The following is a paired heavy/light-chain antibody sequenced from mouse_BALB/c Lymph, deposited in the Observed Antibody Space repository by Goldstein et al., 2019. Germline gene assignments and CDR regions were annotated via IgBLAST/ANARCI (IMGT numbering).Heavy chain of an antibody. CDR1: GFNIKDYY. V-gene: IGHV14-4*02. CDR2: IDPENGDT. J-gene: IGHJ2*01. D-gene: IGHD1-1*01. CDR3: NYYGSSYFDY. Sequence: EVQLQQSGAELVRSGASVKLSCTASGFNIKDYYMHWVKQRPEQGLEWIGWIDPENGDTEYAPKFQGKATMTADTSSNTAYLQLSSLTSEDTAVYYCNYYGSSYFDYWGQGTTLTVSS.
Light chain of an antibody. J-gene: IGKJ2*01. CDR3: AQNLELPYT. Sequence: DIVMTQAAFSNPVTLGTSASISCRSSKSLLHSNGITYLYWYLQKPGQSPQLLIYQMSNLASGVPDRFSSSGSGTDFTLRISRVEAEDVGVYYCAQNLELPYTFGGGTKLEIK. V-gene: IGKV2-109*01. CDR2: QMS. CDR1: KSLLHSNGITY.